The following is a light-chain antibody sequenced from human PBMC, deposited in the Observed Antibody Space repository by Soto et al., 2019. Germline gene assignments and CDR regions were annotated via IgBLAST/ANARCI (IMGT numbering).Light chain of an antibody. Sequence: EIVLTQSPDTLSLSPGERATLSCRASQSVTSNYLAWYQQKPGQAPRLLIYGASSRATGIPDRFSGSGSGTDFTLTLRRLEPEDFAVYYCQPYGSSPWTFGQGN. CDR1: QSVTSNY. CDR3: QPYGSSPWT. CDR2: GAS. V-gene: IGKV3-20*01. J-gene: IGKJ1*01.